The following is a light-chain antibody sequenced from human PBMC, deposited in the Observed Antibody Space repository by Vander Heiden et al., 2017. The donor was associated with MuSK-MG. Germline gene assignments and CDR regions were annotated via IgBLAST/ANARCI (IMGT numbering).Light chain of an antibody. J-gene: IGKJ4*01. CDR2: AAS. CDR1: QSISSY. V-gene: IGKV1-39*01. CDR3: QQSDSTRRT. Sequence: DIQMTQSPSSLSASVGDRVTITCRASQSISSYLNWYQQKPGKAPKLLIYAASSLQSGVPSRFSGSGSGTDFTLTISRLQPEDFATYYCQQSDSTRRTFGGGTTVEIK.